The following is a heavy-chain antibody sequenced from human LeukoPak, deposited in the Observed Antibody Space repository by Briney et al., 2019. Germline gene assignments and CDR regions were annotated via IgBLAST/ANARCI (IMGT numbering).Heavy chain of an antibody. D-gene: IGHD1-14*01. J-gene: IGHJ4*02. CDR1: GFKFDDYA. V-gene: IGHV3-9*01. Sequence: GGSLRLSCAASGFKFDDYAMHWVRQAPGKGLEWVSGISWNSGSIAYADSVKGRFTLSRDNAKNSLFLQMNSLRAEDTALYYCAKFSTGLPIFDYWGQGTLVTVSS. CDR3: AKFSTGLPIFDY. CDR2: ISWNSGSI.